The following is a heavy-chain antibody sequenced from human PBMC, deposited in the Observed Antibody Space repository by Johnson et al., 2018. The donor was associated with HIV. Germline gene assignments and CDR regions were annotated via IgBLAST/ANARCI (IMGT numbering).Heavy chain of an antibody. J-gene: IGHJ3*02. V-gene: IGHV3-66*02. CDR3: ARGPLPGMSPFDI. CDR2: IYSGGNT. Sequence: EQLVESGGGLVQPGGSLRLSCAASGFIVSDNYMSWVRQAPGKGLEWVSVIYSGGNTFYADSVKGRFTITRDNSKNTLSLQMDSLRVEDTAVYFCARGPLPGMSPFDIWGQGTMVTVSS. CDR1: GFIVSDNY.